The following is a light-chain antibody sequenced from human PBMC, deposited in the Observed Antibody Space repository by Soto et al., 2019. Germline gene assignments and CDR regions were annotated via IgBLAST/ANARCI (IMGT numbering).Light chain of an antibody. J-gene: IGLJ1*01. CDR1: NSDVGGYNY. V-gene: IGLV2-8*01. CDR2: DVN. CDR3: SSYAGSTTFDV. Sequence: QSALTQPPSASGSPLQSVAISCTGTNSDVGGYNYVSWYQQHPGKAPKLMIYDVNKRPSGVPDRFSGSKSGNTASLTVSGLQAEDEADYYCSSYAGSTTFDVFGTGTEVTVL.